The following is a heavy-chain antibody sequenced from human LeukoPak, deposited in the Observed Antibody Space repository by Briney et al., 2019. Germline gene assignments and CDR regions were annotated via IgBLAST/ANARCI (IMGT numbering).Heavy chain of an antibody. D-gene: IGHD5-18*01. CDR2: VSDTGNI. Sequence: GGSLRLSCAASGFTVSSFTMNWVRQAPGKGLEWVSTVSDTGNIHYSDSVKGRFTISRDNAKNSLYLQMNSLRDEDTAVYYCARDGLHTAHFDYWGQGTLVTVSS. CDR3: ARDGLHTAHFDY. CDR1: GFTVSSFT. J-gene: IGHJ4*02. V-gene: IGHV3-48*02.